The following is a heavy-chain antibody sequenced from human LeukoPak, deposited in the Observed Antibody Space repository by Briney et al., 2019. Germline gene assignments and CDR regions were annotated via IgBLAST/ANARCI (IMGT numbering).Heavy chain of an antibody. J-gene: IGHJ4*02. V-gene: IGHV3-23*01. Sequence: GGSLRLSCAAAGFTFSSYAMTWVRQAPGKGLEWVSAVSGSGDTIYYANSVKGRFTISRDNSKNTLYPQMNSLRADDTAVYYCAKGSGIDNWGQGTLVTVSS. D-gene: IGHD3-10*01. CDR1: GFTFSSYA. CDR2: VSGSGDTI. CDR3: AKGSGIDN.